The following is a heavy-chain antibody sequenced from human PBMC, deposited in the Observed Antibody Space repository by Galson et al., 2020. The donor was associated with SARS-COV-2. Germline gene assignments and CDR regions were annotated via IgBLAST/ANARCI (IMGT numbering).Heavy chain of an antibody. CDR2: IKSKTDGGTT. CDR3: TTDLRLGWLLVRGPFDY. CDR1: GFTFSNAW. Sequence: TGGSLRLSCAASGFTFSNAWMSWVRQAPGKGLEWVGRIKSKTDGGTTDYAAPVKGRFTISRDDSKNTLYLQMNSLKTEDTAVYYCTTDLRLGWLLVRGPFDYWGQGTLVTVSS. D-gene: IGHD3-3*01. J-gene: IGHJ4*02. V-gene: IGHV3-15*01.